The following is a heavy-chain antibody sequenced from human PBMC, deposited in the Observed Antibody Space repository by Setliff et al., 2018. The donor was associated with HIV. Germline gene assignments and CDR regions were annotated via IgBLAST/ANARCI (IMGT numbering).Heavy chain of an antibody. CDR2: IYYSGTT. J-gene: IGHJ4*02. CDR1: GGSISNQY. Sequence: SETLSLTCTVSGGSISNQYWSWIRQPQGKGLEWIEYIYYSGTTHYNPSLKSRVAMSVDTSKNQFSLDLTSVTPADTAVYYCARLRVSSSSQTFDHWGQGILVTVSS. D-gene: IGHD6-6*01. CDR3: ARLRVSSSSQTFDH. V-gene: IGHV4-59*11.